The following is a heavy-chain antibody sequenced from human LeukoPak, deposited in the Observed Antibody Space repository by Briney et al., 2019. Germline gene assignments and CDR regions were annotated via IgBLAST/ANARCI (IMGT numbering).Heavy chain of an antibody. V-gene: IGHV4-59*01. Sequence: SETLSLTCTVSDGSISSYYWSWIRQPPGKGLEWIGYIYYSGSTNYNPSLKSRVTISVDTSKNQFSLKLSSVTAADTAVYYCARDLVAVAGTVYWGQGTLVTVSS. CDR2: IYYSGST. CDR1: DGSISSYY. CDR3: ARDLVAVAGTVY. J-gene: IGHJ4*02. D-gene: IGHD6-19*01.